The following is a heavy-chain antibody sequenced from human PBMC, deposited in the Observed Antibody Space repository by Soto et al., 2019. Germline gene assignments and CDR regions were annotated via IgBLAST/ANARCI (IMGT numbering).Heavy chain of an antibody. J-gene: IGHJ4*02. D-gene: IGHD6-13*01. CDR1: GGSISSGDYY. CDR3: ARVLPSAAGYYFDY. V-gene: IGHV4-30-4*01. Sequence: PSETLSLTCTVSGGSISSGDYYWSWIRQPPGKGLEWIGYIYYSGSTYYNPSLKSRVTISVDTSKNQFSLKLSSVTAADTAVYYCARVLPSAAGYYFDYWGQGTLVTVSS. CDR2: IYYSGST.